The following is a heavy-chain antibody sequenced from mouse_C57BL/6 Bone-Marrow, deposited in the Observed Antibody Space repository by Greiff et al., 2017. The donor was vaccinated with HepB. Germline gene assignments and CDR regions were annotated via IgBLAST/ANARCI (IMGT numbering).Heavy chain of an antibody. CDR2: ISSGSSTI. Sequence: EVKLVESGGGLVKPGGSLKLSCAASGFTFSDSGMHWVRQAPEKGLEWVAYISSGSSTIYYADTVQGRFTLSRDNAKNTLFLRMTSLRSEDTAMYYCARPDYPAMDYWGQGTSVTVSS. D-gene: IGHD1-1*02. V-gene: IGHV5-17*01. CDR3: ARPDYPAMDY. J-gene: IGHJ4*01. CDR1: GFTFSDSG.